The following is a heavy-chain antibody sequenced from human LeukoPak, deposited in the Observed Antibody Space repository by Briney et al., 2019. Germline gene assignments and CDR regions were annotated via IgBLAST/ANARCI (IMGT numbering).Heavy chain of an antibody. CDR1: GFPFSSYW. J-gene: IGHJ4*02. CDR3: ARGWSATDY. Sequence: GGSLRLSCVASGFPFSSYWMTWVRQAPGKGLEWVANIKQDGSKKSYVDSVKGRFTISRDNAKNSLYLQMNSLRAEDTAVYYCARGWSATDYWGQGTLVTVSS. CDR2: IKQDGSKK. D-gene: IGHD5-24*01. V-gene: IGHV3-7*01.